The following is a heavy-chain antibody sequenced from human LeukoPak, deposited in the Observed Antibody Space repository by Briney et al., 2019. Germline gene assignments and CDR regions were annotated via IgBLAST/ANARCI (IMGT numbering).Heavy chain of an antibody. CDR1: GFAFNRNG. Sequence: GGSLRLSCAASGFAFNRNGMHWVRQAPAKGLEWVAVISYDGSSKYYADSVKGRFTISRDNSENSLYLQMNSLRAEDTAVYYCAKGVWVVRGVVGDAFAIWGHGTMVTVSS. J-gene: IGHJ3*02. V-gene: IGHV3-30*18. CDR2: ISYDGSSK. D-gene: IGHD3-10*01. CDR3: AKGVWVVRGVVGDAFAI.